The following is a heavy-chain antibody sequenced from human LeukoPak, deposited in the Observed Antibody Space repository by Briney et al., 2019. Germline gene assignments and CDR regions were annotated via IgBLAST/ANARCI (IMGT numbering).Heavy chain of an antibody. CDR2: ISGSGGST. CDR3: AKVDTLTDAFDI. J-gene: IGHJ3*02. D-gene: IGHD5-18*01. Sequence: GGSLSLSCAASGFTFSSYAMSWVRQAPGKGLEWVSAISGSGGSTYYADSVKGRFTISRDNSKNTLYLQMNSLRAEDTAVYYCAKVDTLTDAFDIWGQGTMVTVSS. V-gene: IGHV3-23*01. CDR1: GFTFSSYA.